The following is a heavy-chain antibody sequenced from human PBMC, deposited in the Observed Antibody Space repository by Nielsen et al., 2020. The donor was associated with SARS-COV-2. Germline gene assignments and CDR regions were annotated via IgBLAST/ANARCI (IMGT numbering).Heavy chain of an antibody. CDR3: ARRLDPGAFDI. CDR2: IYPGDSDT. J-gene: IGHJ3*02. Sequence: VRQMPGKGLEWMGIIYPGDSDTRYSPSFQGQVTISADKSISTAYLQWSSLKASDTAMYYCARRLDPGAFDIWGQGTMVTVSS. V-gene: IGHV5-51*01.